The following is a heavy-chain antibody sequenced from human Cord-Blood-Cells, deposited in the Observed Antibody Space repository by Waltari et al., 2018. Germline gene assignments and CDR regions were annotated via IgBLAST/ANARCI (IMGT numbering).Heavy chain of an antibody. CDR1: RGSISSYY. CDR3: ARVRGYSGYDAFDI. CDR2: IYYSGST. Sequence: QVQLQESGPGLVKPSETLSLTCTVPRGSISSYYRSWIRQPPGKGLEWIGYIYYSGSTNYNPSLKSRVTISVDTSKNQFSLKLSSVTAADTAVYYCARVRGYSGYDAFDIWGQGTMVTVSS. V-gene: IGHV4-59*01. J-gene: IGHJ3*02. D-gene: IGHD5-12*01.